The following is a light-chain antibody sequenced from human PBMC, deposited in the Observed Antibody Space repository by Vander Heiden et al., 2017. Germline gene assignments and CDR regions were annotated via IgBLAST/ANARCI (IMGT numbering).Light chain of an antibody. V-gene: IGLV2-14*01. CDR3: SSYTSSSTLYVV. Sequence: QSALTQPASVSGSPGQSITISCTGTSSDVGGYNYFSWYQQHPGKAPKLMIYEVSNRPSGVSNRFSGSKSGNTASLTISGLQAEDEADYYCSSYTSSSTLYVVFGGGTKLTVL. J-gene: IGLJ2*01. CDR1: SSDVGGYNY. CDR2: EVS.